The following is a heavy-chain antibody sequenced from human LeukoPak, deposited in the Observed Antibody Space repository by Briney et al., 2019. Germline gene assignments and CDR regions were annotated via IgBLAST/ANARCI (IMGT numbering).Heavy chain of an antibody. CDR2: ISGSGGGT. Sequence: GGSLRLSCAASGFTFSSYAMSWVRQAPGKGLEWVSAISGSGGGTYYADSVKGRFTISRDNSKNTLYLQMNSLRAEDTAVYYCVPASIAAIDYWGQGTLVTVSS. CDR3: VPASIAAIDY. CDR1: GFTFSSYA. V-gene: IGHV3-23*01. J-gene: IGHJ4*02. D-gene: IGHD6-6*01.